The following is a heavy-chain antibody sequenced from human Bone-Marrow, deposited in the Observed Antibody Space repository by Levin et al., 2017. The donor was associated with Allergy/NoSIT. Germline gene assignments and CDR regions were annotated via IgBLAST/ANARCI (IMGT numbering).Heavy chain of an antibody. D-gene: IGHD3-22*01. CDR2: IYYSGTT. CDR1: GGSINSRSYY. Sequence: SQTLSLTCTVSGGSINSRSYYWGWIRQTPGKGLEWIGSIYYSGTTYSNPSVESRVSISINMYKNQFSLNLSSVTAAATAVYYCGRLRYYDSSGYTGNYFDDWGQGTLVTVSS. V-gene: IGHV4-39*01. CDR3: GRLRYYDSSGYTGNYFDD. J-gene: IGHJ4*02.